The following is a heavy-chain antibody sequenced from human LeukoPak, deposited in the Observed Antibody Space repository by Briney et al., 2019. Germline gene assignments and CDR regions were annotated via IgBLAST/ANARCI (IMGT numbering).Heavy chain of an antibody. CDR2: IYYSGST. CDR1: GGSISSSSSY. Sequence: SETLSLTCTVSGGSISSSSSYWGWIRQPPGKGLEWIGSIYYSGSTYYNPSLKSRVTISVDTSKNQFSLKLSSVTAADTAVYYCARRGRGIAAAGTIYFDYWGQGTLVTVSA. J-gene: IGHJ4*02. V-gene: IGHV4-39*01. CDR3: ARRGRGIAAAGTIYFDY. D-gene: IGHD6-13*01.